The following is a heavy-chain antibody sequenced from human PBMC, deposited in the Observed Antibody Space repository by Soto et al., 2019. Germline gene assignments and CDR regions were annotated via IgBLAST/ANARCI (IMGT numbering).Heavy chain of an antibody. V-gene: IGHV1-3*04. D-gene: IGHD6-13*01. CDR1: GYTFTNYG. CDR2: INTGNAKT. CDR3: ARSVSSWYEYYFDY. Sequence: ASVKVSCKASGYTFTNYGITWVRQAPGQGLEWMGWINTGNAKTKYSQKFQGRVTITRDTSASTAYMELSSLRSEDTAVYYCARSVSSWYEYYFDYWGQGTLVTVSS. J-gene: IGHJ4*02.